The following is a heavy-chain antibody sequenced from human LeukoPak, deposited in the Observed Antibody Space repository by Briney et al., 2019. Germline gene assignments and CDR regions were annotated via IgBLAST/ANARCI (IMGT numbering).Heavy chain of an antibody. CDR3: ARDGYDKDYGHYYYYGMDV. CDR1: GFTFSDYY. V-gene: IGHV3-11*01. D-gene: IGHD3-22*01. J-gene: IGHJ6*02. Sequence: PGGSLGLSCAASGFTFSDYYMSWIRQAPGKGLEWVSYISSSGSTIYYADSVKGRFTISRDNAKNSLYLQMNSLRAEDTAVYYCARDGYDKDYGHYYYYGMDVWGQGTTVTVSS. CDR2: ISSSGSTI.